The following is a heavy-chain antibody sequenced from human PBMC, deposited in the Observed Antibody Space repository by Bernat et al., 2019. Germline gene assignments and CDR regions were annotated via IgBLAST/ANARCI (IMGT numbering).Heavy chain of an antibody. J-gene: IGHJ4*02. D-gene: IGHD2-2*02. Sequence: QVQLQESGPGLVKPSQTLSLTCTVSGGSISSGGYYWSWIRQHPGKGLEWIGYIYYSGSTYYNPSLKGRVTISVDTTTNQFSLKLSSVPAADTAVYYCAREMVGYCSSTSCYTGGFDYWGQGTLVTVSS. CDR2: IYYSGST. V-gene: IGHV4-31*03. CDR1: GGSISSGGYY. CDR3: AREMVGYCSSTSCYTGGFDY.